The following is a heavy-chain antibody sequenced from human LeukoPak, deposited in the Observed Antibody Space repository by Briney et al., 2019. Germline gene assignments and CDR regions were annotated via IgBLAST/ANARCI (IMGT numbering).Heavy chain of an antibody. V-gene: IGHV1-2*02. D-gene: IGHD6-19*01. CDR1: GYTFTGYY. Sequence: ASVKVSCKASGYTFTGYYMYWVRQAPGQGLVWMGWINPNSGGTNYAQKFQGRVTMTTDTSTSTAYMELRSLRVDDTAVYYCVRYLLPIGCDYWGQGTLVTVSS. CDR3: VRYLLPIGCDY. CDR2: INPNSGGT. J-gene: IGHJ4*02.